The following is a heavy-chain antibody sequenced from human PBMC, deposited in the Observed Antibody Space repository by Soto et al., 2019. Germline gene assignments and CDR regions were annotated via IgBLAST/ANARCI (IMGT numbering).Heavy chain of an antibody. Sequence: SLRISCAASVFPLSGYGMYWVRQDPGTGLEWVAVISYDGSNKYYADSVKGRFTISRDNSKNTLYLQMNSLRAEDTAVYYCAKGQYYYDSSGDFFDYWGQGTLVTFSS. J-gene: IGHJ4*02. V-gene: IGHV3-30*18. CDR2: ISYDGSNK. D-gene: IGHD3-22*01. CDR3: AKGQYYYDSSGDFFDY. CDR1: VFPLSGYG.